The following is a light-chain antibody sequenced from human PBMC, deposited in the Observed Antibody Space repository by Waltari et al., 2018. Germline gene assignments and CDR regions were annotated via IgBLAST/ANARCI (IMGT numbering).Light chain of an antibody. V-gene: IGKV3-20*01. Sequence: EIVFTQSPGTLSLSPGDRATLPCRASQGVSRALAWYQQNPGQAPRLLIYGASNSATGIPDRFSGDGSGADFSLIISSLEPVDFAVYYCQHYVSLPVTFGQGTKVEIK. CDR1: QGVSRA. J-gene: IGKJ1*01. CDR3: QHYVSLPVT. CDR2: GAS.